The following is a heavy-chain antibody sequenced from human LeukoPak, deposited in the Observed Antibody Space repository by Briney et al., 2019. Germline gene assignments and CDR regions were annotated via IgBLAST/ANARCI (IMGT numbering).Heavy chain of an antibody. J-gene: IGHJ5*02. CDR3: ARDGRGSRSSWFDP. CDR2: ISGYNGYT. Sequence: GASVKVSCKASGYTFTSYGINWVRQAPGQGLEWMGWISGYNGYTYYAQKLQGRVTMTTDTSTSTAYMELSSLGSDDTAVYYCARDGRGSRSSWFDPWGQGTLVIVSS. V-gene: IGHV1-18*01. D-gene: IGHD3-10*01. CDR1: GYTFTSYG.